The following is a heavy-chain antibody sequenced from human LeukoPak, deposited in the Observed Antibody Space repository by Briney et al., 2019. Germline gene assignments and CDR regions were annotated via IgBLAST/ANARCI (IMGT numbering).Heavy chain of an antibody. Sequence: GGSLRLSCAASGFTFDDYAMHWVRQAPGKGLEWVSGISWNSDSIGYADSVKGRFTISRDNAKNSLYLQMNSLRAEDTALYYCAKGGRYLEYAFDIWGQGTMVTVSS. CDR1: GFTFDDYA. CDR3: AKGGRYLEYAFDI. J-gene: IGHJ3*02. V-gene: IGHV3-9*01. CDR2: ISWNSDSI. D-gene: IGHD6-19*01.